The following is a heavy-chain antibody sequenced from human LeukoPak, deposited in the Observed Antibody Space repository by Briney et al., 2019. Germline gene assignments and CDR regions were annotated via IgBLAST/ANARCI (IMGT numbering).Heavy chain of an antibody. D-gene: IGHD2-8*01. CDR1: GGSISSGGYS. V-gene: IGHV4-30-2*01. CDR2: IYHSGST. J-gene: IGHJ4*02. Sequence: SQTLSLTCAVSGGSISSGGYSWSWIRQPPGKGLEWIGYIYHSGSTYYNPSLKSRVTISVDRYKNQFSLTLSSVTDADTAVYYCARGQYCTTGVCYPVYWGQGTLVTVSS. CDR3: ARGQYCTTGVCYPVY.